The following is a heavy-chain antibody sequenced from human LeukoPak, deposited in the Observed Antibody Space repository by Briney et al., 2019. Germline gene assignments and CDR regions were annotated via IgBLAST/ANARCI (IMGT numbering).Heavy chain of an antibody. CDR3: ARDGSGYSYAL. CDR1: GFTFSSYS. CDR2: ISSSSSTI. J-gene: IGHJ4*02. D-gene: IGHD5-18*01. Sequence: PGGSLRLSCAASGFTFSSYSVNWVRQAPGKGLEWVSYISSSSSTIYYADSVKGRFTISRDNAKNSLYLQMNSLRAEDTAVYYCARDGSGYSYALWGQGTLVTVSS. V-gene: IGHV3-48*01.